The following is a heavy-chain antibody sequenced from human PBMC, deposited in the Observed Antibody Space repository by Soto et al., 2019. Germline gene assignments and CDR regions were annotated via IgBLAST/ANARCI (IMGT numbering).Heavy chain of an antibody. CDR3: ARGGSSYGRDYGMDV. D-gene: IGHD5-18*01. Sequence: PSETLSLTCTVSGGSISTYYWSWIRQPPGKELDWIGYIYYSGSTNYNPSLKSRVTISLDTSKNQFSLKLTSVTAADTALYYCARGGSSYGRDYGMDVWGQGTTVTVSS. V-gene: IGHV4-59*01. CDR2: IYYSGST. CDR1: GGSISTYY. J-gene: IGHJ6*02.